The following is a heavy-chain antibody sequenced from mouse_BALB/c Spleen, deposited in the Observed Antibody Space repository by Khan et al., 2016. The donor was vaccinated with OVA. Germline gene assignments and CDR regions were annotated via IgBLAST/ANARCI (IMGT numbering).Heavy chain of an antibody. CDR2: INPNNGGT. V-gene: IGHV1-18*01. CDR1: GYTFTDYI. CDR3: ARHGYGGFAY. D-gene: IGHD2-2*01. Sequence: VRLQQSGPELVKPGASVKIPSKASGYTFTDYIIDWVKQSHGKSLEWIGDINPNNGGTIYNQKFKGKATLTVDKSSSTAYMELRSLTSEDTAVYYCARHGYGGFAYWGQGTLVTVSA. J-gene: IGHJ3*01.